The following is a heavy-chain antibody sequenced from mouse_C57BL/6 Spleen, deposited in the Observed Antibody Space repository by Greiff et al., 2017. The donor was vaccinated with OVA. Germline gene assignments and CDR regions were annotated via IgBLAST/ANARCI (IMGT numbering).Heavy chain of an antibody. J-gene: IGHJ1*03. CDR1: GFTFSDYG. Sequence: EVKLMESGGGLVKPGGSLKLSCAASGFTFSDYGMHWFRQAPEKGLEWVAYISSGSSTIYYADSVKGRFTISRDNAKNTLFMQMTSLRSEDTAMYYCARRGSNYHGGYFDVWGTGTTVTVSS. CDR3: ARRGSNYHGGYFDV. V-gene: IGHV5-17*01. D-gene: IGHD2-5*01. CDR2: ISSGSSTI.